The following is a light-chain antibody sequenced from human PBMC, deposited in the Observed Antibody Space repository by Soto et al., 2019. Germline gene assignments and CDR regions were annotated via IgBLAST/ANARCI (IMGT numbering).Light chain of an antibody. CDR1: QSISSY. J-gene: IGKJ2*01. V-gene: IGKV1-39*01. Sequence: DIQMTQSPSSLSASVGDRVTITCRASQSISSYLNWYQQKPGTAPKLLIYAASSLQSGVPSRFSGSGSGTDFTLTISSLQPDDFATYYCQQYNSYSHTFGQGTKLEIK. CDR2: AAS. CDR3: QQYNSYSHT.